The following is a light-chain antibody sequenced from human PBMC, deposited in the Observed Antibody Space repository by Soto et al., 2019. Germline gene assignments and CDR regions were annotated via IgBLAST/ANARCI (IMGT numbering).Light chain of an antibody. J-gene: IGLJ3*02. CDR1: SSNIGSSP. Sequence: QSVLTQPPSASGTPGQRVTISCSGSSSNIGSSPVNWYQQLPGTAPKLLIYGNNQRPSWVPDRFSGSKSGASASLAIGGLQSEDEADYYCATWDDTLNGPVFGGGTKLTVL. CDR3: ATWDDTLNGPV. V-gene: IGLV1-44*01. CDR2: GNN.